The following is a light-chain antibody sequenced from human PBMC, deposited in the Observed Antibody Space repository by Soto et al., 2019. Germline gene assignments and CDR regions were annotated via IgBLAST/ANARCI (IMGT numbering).Light chain of an antibody. J-gene: IGLJ3*02. CDR2: RNN. CDR1: SSNIGSNY. Sequence: QSVLTQPPSASGTPGQRVTISCSGSSSNIGSNYVYWYQQLPGTAPKLLIYRNNQRPSGVPDRFSGSKSGTSASLAISGLRSEDEADYYCAAWDDSRSGYWVFGGGTQLTVL. V-gene: IGLV1-47*01. CDR3: AAWDDSRSGYWV.